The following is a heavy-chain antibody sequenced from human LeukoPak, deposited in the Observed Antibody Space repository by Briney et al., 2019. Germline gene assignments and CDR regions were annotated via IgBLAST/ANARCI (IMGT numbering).Heavy chain of an antibody. V-gene: IGHV4-39*07. CDR3: AKFGELFSFDY. CDR1: GGSISSSTYY. D-gene: IGHD3-10*01. Sequence: SETLSLTCTVSGGSISSSTYYWGWIRQPPGKGLEWIGSIYYSGSTNYNPSLKSRVTMSVDTSKNQFSLKLNSVTAADTAVYYCAKFGELFSFDYWGQGTLVTVSS. CDR2: IYYSGST. J-gene: IGHJ4*02.